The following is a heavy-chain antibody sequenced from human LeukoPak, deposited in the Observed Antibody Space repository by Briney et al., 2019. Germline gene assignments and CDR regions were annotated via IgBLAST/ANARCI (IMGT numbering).Heavy chain of an antibody. CDR2: ISSSGSTI. CDR1: GFTFSDYY. Sequence: GGSLRLSCAASGFTFSDYYMSWIRQAPGKGLEWVSYISSSGSTIYYADSVKGRFTISRDNAKNSLYLQMKSLRAEDTAVYYCAREYYDSSGYYYFDYWGQGTLVTVSS. D-gene: IGHD3-22*01. V-gene: IGHV3-11*04. J-gene: IGHJ4*02. CDR3: AREYYDSSGYYYFDY.